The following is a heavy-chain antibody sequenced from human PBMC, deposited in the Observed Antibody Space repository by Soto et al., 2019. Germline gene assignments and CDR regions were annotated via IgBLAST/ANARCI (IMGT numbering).Heavy chain of an antibody. CDR1: GGSISSGGYY. D-gene: IGHD4-17*01. J-gene: IGHJ5*02. CDR3: ARSPYYGDYFGWFDP. V-gene: IGHV4-31*03. CDR2: IYYSGST. Sequence: QVQLQESGPGLVKPSQTLSLTCTVSGGSISSGGYYWSWIRQHPGKGLEWIGYIYYSGSTYYNQSLKSRVTISVDTSKNQFSLKLSSVTAADTAVYYCARSPYYGDYFGWFDPWGQGTLVTVSS.